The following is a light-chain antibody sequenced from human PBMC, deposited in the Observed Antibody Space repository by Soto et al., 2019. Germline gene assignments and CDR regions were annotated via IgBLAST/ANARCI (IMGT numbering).Light chain of an antibody. CDR1: SGHSNYA. CDR3: HTWGSGIVV. Sequence: QSVLTQSPSASASLGASVKLTCTLSSGHSNYAIAWHQQPSEKGPRYLMKLNSDGSHSKGDGIPDRFPGSSSGAERYLTISRLQSEDEADYSCHTWGSGIVVFGGGPKLTVL. V-gene: IGLV4-69*01. CDR2: LNSDGSH. J-gene: IGLJ2*01.